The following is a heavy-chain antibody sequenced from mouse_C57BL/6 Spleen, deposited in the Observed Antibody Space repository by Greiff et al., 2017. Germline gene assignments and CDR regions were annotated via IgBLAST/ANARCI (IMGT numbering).Heavy chain of an antibody. D-gene: IGHD1-1*01. V-gene: IGHV2-2*01. J-gene: IGHJ1*03. CDR1: GFSLTSYG. Sequence: VQLVESGPGLVQPSQSLSITCTVSGFSLTSYGVHWVRQSPGKGLEWLGVIWSGGSTDYNAAFISRLSISKDNSKSQVFFKMNSLQADDTAIYYCARKGYYGSSGDWYFDVWGTGTTVTVSS. CDR2: IWSGGST. CDR3: ARKGYYGSSGDWYFDV.